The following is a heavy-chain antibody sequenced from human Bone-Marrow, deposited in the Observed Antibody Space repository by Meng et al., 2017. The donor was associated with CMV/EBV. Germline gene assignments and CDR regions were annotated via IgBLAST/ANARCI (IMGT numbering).Heavy chain of an antibody. CDR3: ARGAYDLWSGPNGKNYYDS. V-gene: IGHV1-2*02. CDR1: GYTFIGYY. CDR2: INGNSGDT. Sequence: ASVKVYCKASGYTFIGYYIHWVRQAPGQGLEWMGWINGNSGDTNYEQNFQGRVSMTRDTSINTVYMELRRLRSDDAAVYYCARGAYDLWSGPNGKNYYDSWGQGTLVTVSS. J-gene: IGHJ4*02. D-gene: IGHD3-3*01.